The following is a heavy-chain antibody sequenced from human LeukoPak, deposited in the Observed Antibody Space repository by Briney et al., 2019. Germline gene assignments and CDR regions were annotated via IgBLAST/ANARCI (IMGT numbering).Heavy chain of an antibody. CDR1: GYTFTGYY. CDR3: ARGGSSNQYYFEH. D-gene: IGHD4-11*01. CDR2: INPDRGGT. V-gene: IGHV1-2*02. J-gene: IGHJ4*02. Sequence: GASVKVSCKASGYTFTGYYMHWVRQAPGQGLEWMGWINPDRGGTNSAQNFQGRVTMTRDTSISTAYMELTGLRSDDAALYYCARGGSSNQYYFEHWGQGTLVTVSS.